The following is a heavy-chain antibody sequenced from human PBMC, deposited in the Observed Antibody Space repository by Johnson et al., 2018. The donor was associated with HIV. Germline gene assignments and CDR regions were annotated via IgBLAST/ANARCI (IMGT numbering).Heavy chain of an antibody. V-gene: IGHV3-20*04. D-gene: IGHD2-2*01. CDR1: GFTVSSNY. CDR3: VRGGLGYQNFHDAFDM. CDR2: FYRNGGST. Sequence: VQLVESGGGLVQPGGSLRLSCAASGFTVSSNYMSWVRQAPGKGLEWVSGFYRNGGSTGYAASVKGRFTISRDNAKNSLYLQMNSLRAEDTALYYCVRGGLGYQNFHDAFDMWGQGTMVTVSS. J-gene: IGHJ3*02.